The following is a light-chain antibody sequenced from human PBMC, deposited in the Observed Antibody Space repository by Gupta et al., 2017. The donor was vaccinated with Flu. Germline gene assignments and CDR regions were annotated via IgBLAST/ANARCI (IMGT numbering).Light chain of an antibody. CDR1: QGISND. CDR2: GAS. Sequence: DIQMTQSPSSLSASIGDRVTITCRASQGISNDLAWYQQKPGKVPKLLIYGASTLQSDVPSRFSGSGSGTDLTLIISSLQPEDVATYYCQQHFSAPWTFGQGTKVEIK. V-gene: IGKV1-27*01. CDR3: QQHFSAPWT. J-gene: IGKJ1*01.